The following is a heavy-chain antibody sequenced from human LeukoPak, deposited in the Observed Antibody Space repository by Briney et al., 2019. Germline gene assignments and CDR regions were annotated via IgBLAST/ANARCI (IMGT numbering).Heavy chain of an antibody. J-gene: IGHJ4*02. D-gene: IGHD7-27*01. CDR1: GFTFSSYG. CDR2: IWYDGSNK. V-gene: IGHV3-33*06. CDR3: AKDAGAAGDRFDY. Sequence: GGSLRLSCAASGFTFSSYGMHWVRQAPGTGLEWVAVIWYDGSNKYYADSVKGRFTISRDNSKNTLYLQMNSLRAEDTAVYYCAKDAGAAGDRFDYWGQGTLVTVSS.